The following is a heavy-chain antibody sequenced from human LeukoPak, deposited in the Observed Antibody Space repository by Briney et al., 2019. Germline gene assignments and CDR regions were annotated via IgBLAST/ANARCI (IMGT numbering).Heavy chain of an antibody. Sequence: GGTLRLSCAASGFTFSSYGMSWVRQAPGKGLEWVSAISGSGGSTYYADSVKGRFTISRDNSKNTLYLQMNSLRAEDTAVYYCAKSETNYGGNYDYWGQGTLVTVSS. CDR1: GFTFSSYG. J-gene: IGHJ4*02. D-gene: IGHD4-23*01. CDR2: ISGSGGST. V-gene: IGHV3-23*01. CDR3: AKSETNYGGNYDY.